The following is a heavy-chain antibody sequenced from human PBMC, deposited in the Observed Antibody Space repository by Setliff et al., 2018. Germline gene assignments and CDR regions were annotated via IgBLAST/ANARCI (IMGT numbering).Heavy chain of an antibody. CDR3: ARFACSGGSCYLSSSDY. D-gene: IGHD2-15*01. J-gene: IGHJ4*02. CDR2: ISSRSTYI. CDR1: GFPFSTYW. V-gene: IGHV3-21*01. Sequence: GGSLRLSCAASGFPFSTYWLNWVRQAPGKGLEWVSSISSRSTYIYYADSLKGRFTISRDNAKNSLYLQMNSLRAEDTAVYYCARFACSGGSCYLSSSDYWGQGTLVTVSS.